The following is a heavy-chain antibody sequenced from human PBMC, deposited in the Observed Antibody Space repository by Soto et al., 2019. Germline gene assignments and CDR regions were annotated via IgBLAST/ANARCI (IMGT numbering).Heavy chain of an antibody. CDR1: GFTFSGSA. V-gene: IGHV3-73*01. CDR2: IRSKGNNYAT. CDR3: SRQASDFWSGKPQYYMDV. J-gene: IGHJ6*03. D-gene: IGHD3-3*01. Sequence: EVQLVEYGGGLVQPGGSLKLSCAASGFTFSGSAMHWVRQASGKGLEWVGRIRSKGNNYATVYGASLKGRFTISRDDAKNTAYLQMNSLNNEDTAVYYCSRQASDFWSGKPQYYMDVWGKGTTVTVSS.